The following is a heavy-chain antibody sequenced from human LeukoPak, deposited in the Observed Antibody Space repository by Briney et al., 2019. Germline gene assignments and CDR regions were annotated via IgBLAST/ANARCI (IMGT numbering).Heavy chain of an antibody. J-gene: IGHJ3*01. D-gene: IGHD3-22*01. CDR2: IYYSGST. V-gene: IGHV4-59*01. CDR3: ARDPTDSSPDAFDF. Sequence: SETLFLTCTVSGGSISGYYWSWIRQPPGKGLEWIGYIYYSGSTNYNPSLKSRVTISVDTSKNQFSLKLSSVTAADTAVYYCARDPTDSSPDAFDFWGQGTMVTVSS. CDR1: GGSISGYY.